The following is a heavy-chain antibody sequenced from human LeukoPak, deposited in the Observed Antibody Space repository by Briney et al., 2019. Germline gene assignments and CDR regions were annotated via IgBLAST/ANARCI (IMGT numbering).Heavy chain of an antibody. Sequence: ASVKVSCKASGGTFSSYAISWVRQAPGQGLEWMGRIIPILGIANYAQKFQGRVTITADKSTSTAYMELSSLRSEDTAVCYCASSVMVRGDDAFDIWGQGTMVTVSS. J-gene: IGHJ3*02. CDR2: IIPILGIA. CDR3: ASSVMVRGDDAFDI. D-gene: IGHD3-10*01. CDR1: GGTFSSYA. V-gene: IGHV1-69*04.